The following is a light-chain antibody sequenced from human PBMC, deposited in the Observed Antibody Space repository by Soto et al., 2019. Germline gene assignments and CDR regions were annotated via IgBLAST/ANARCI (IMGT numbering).Light chain of an antibody. J-gene: IGKJ4*01. V-gene: IGKV1-27*01. CDR2: SAS. CDR1: EHIMND. CDR3: QKYNSVHPT. Sequence: DIPVTQSPSSVSASVGDRITITCRASEHIMNDVAWYQQKTGAPPNLLISSASTLKSGVPSRFSGSGFGTDFTLTINNLQPEDVATYYCQKYNSVHPTFGGGTKVEIK.